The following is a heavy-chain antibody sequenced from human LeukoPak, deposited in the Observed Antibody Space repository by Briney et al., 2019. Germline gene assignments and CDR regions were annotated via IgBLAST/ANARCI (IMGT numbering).Heavy chain of an antibody. CDR2: IHYSGST. D-gene: IGHD2-21*01. CDR3: ARSVSWGLLVRDDAFDI. Sequence: PSETLSLTCTVSGGSISNYYWSWVRQPPGKGLEWIGYIHYSGSTNYNPSLKSRVTTSVDTSKKQFSLKLRSVPAADTAVYYCARSVSWGLLVRDDAFDIWSQGTMVTVSS. CDR1: GGSISNYY. J-gene: IGHJ3*02. V-gene: IGHV4-59*08.